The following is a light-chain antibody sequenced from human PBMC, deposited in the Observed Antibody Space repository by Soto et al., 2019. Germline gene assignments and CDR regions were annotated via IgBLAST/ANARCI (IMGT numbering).Light chain of an antibody. J-gene: IGLJ2*01. CDR1: SSDVGAYNY. CDR3: SSYTSSNTLV. V-gene: IGLV2-14*01. CDR2: EVS. Sequence: QSALTQPASVSGSPGQSITISCTGTSSDVGAYNYVSWYQQHPGKAPKLMIFEVSDRHSGVSNRFSGSKSGNTDSLTISGLQAEDAAEYYCSSYTSSNTLVFGGGTKLTVL.